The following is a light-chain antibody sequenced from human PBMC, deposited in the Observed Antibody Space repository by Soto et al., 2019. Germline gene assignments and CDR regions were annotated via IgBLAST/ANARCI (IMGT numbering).Light chain of an antibody. CDR3: QQYGGSPRT. CDR1: LSVSVY. J-gene: IGKJ1*01. CDR2: GAS. Sequence: FGLTQSPATLSLYPGERATLSCRTSLSVSVYLDWYQQKPGQAPRLLIYGASTRATGIPDRFSGSGSGTDFTLTISRLEPEDFVVYYCQQYGGSPRTFGQGTKVDIK. V-gene: IGKV3-20*01.